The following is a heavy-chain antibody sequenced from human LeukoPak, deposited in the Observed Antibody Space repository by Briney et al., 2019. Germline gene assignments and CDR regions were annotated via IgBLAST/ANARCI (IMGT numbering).Heavy chain of an antibody. J-gene: IGHJ3*02. CDR2: IIPIFGTA. V-gene: IGHV1-69*13. CDR3: ARVRGRDGYNYYDAFDI. D-gene: IGHD5-24*01. Sequence: GASVKVSCKASGGTFSSYAISWVRQAPGQGLEWMGGIIPIFGTANYAQKFQGRVTITADESTSTAYMELSSLRSEDTAAYYCARVRGRDGYNYYDAFDIWGQGTMVTVSS. CDR1: GGTFSSYA.